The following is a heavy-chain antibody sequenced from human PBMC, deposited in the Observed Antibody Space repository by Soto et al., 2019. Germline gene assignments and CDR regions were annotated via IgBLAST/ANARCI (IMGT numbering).Heavy chain of an antibody. Sequence: QVQLQESGPGLVKPSETLSLSCTVSGGSISSYYWSWFRQSPGKRMEWIGYVHHSWGSSYNPSLQGRVDISLDTSKSQCSLKVTSVTAAATAVYYWARQGVGRLHGLVDVWGQGTTVTVSS. J-gene: IGHJ6*02. CDR2: VHHSWGS. V-gene: IGHV4-59*08. CDR1: GGSISSYY. CDR3: ARQGVGRLHGLVDV. D-gene: IGHD6-25*01.